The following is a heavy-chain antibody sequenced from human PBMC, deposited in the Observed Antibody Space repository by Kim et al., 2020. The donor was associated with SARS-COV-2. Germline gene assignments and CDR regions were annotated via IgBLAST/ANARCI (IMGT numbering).Heavy chain of an antibody. CDR3: ARDRSYSSGWYMNY. D-gene: IGHD6-19*01. V-gene: IGHV1-69*04. J-gene: IGHJ4*02. Sequence: AQKCQGRVTITADKSTSTAYMELSSLRSEDTAVYYCARDRSYSSGWYMNYWGQGTLVTVSS.